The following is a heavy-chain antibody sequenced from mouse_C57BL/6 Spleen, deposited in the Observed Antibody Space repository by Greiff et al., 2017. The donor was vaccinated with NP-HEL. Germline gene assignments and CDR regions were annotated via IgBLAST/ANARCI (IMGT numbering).Heavy chain of an antibody. CDR3: ASYYGSSYHWYFDV. J-gene: IGHJ1*03. Sequence: QVHVKQSGPGLVQPSQSLSITCTVSGFSLTSYGVHWVRQSPGKGLEWLGVIWRGGSTDYNAAFISRLSISKDNSKSQVFFKMNSLQADDTAIYYCASYYGSSYHWYFDVWGTGTTVTVSS. D-gene: IGHD1-1*01. CDR1: GFSLTSYG. CDR2: IWRGGST. V-gene: IGHV2-2*01.